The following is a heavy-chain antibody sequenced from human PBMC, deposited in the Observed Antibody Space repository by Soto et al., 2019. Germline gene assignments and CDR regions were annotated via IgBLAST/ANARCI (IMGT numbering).Heavy chain of an antibody. V-gene: IGHV4-39*01. CDR3: ARHRYKNYYDSSGYYTHFDY. CDR1: GGSISSSSYY. Sequence: SETLSLTCTVSGGSISSSSYYWGWIRQPPGKGLEWIGSIYYSGSTYYNPSLKSRVTISVDTSKNQFSLKLSSVTAADTAVYYCARHRYKNYYDSSGYYTHFDYWGQGTLVTVSS. CDR2: IYYSGST. D-gene: IGHD3-22*01. J-gene: IGHJ4*02.